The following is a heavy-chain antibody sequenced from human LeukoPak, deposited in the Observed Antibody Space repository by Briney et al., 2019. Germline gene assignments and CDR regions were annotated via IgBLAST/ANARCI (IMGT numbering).Heavy chain of an antibody. Sequence: GGSLRLSCAASGFTFSSYSMNWVRQAPGKGLEWVSSISSSSTYIYYADSLKGRFTISRDNSKNSLYLQMNSLRTEDTALYYCAKDGKNHFDSWGQGTLVTVSS. CDR2: ISSSSTYI. V-gene: IGHV3-21*04. CDR1: GFTFSSYS. D-gene: IGHD1-14*01. J-gene: IGHJ4*02. CDR3: AKDGKNHFDS.